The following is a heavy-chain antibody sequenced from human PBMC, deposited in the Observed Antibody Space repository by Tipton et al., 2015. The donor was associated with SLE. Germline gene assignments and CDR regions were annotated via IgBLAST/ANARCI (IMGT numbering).Heavy chain of an antibody. D-gene: IGHD1-26*01. V-gene: IGHV4-61*08. Sequence: TLSLTCTVSGGSISSGDYYWSWIRQPPGKGLEWIGYIYYSGITHYNPSLKSRVTISVDTSKNQFSLKLSSVTAADTAVYYCAKLAGVGTKRNYFDYWGQGTLVTVSS. J-gene: IGHJ4*02. CDR1: GGSISSGDYY. CDR3: AKLAGVGTKRNYFDY. CDR2: IYYSGIT.